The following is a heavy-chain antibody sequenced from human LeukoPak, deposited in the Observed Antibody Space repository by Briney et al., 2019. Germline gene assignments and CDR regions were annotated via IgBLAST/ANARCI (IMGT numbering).Heavy chain of an antibody. CDR1: GGSISNYY. D-gene: IGHD3-9*01. Sequence: SETLSLTCTVSGGSISNYYWSWIRQPPGRGLEWIGYIYYSGSTTYNPSLKSRVTISVDTSKNQFSLKLSSVTAADTAVYYCARRYFDWLSESYYFDYWGQGTLVTVSS. CDR3: ARRYFDWLSESYYFDY. CDR2: IYYSGST. V-gene: IGHV4-59*08. J-gene: IGHJ4*02.